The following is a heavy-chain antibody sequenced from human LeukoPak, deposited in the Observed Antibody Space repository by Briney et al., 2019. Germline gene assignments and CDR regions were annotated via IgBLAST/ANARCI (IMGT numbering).Heavy chain of an antibody. D-gene: IGHD3-22*01. Sequence: SETLSLTCAVYGGSFSGYYWSWIRQPPGKGLEWIGEINHSGSTNYNPSLKSRVTISVDTSKNQFSLKLSSVTAADTAVYYCARDVTYYYDSSGYYLRAFDIWGQGTMVTVSS. CDR3: ARDVTYYYDSSGYYLRAFDI. V-gene: IGHV4-34*01. CDR2: INHSGST. CDR1: GGSFSGYY. J-gene: IGHJ3*02.